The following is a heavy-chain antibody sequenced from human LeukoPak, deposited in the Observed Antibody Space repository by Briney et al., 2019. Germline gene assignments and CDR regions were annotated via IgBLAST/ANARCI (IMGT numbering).Heavy chain of an antibody. J-gene: IGHJ4*02. Sequence: ASVTVSCKASGYIFTSYVLHWVRQAPGQGLEWMGWINTKTGNPTYAQGFTGRFVFSLDTSVSVAYLQINGLEADDTAMYYCARDHDFLSGHSRRDFDYWGQGTLVTVSS. CDR3: ARDHDFLSGHSRRDFDY. D-gene: IGHD3-3*01. CDR2: INTKTGNP. V-gene: IGHV7-4-1*04. CDR1: GYIFTSYV.